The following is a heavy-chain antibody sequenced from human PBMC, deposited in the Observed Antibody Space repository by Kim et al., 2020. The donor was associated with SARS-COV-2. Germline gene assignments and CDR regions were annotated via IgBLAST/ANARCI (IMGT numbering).Heavy chain of an antibody. CDR3: ATTSSGSYYGAFDI. CDR2: ISDDGSFK. CDR1: GFTFSTFG. Sequence: GGSLRLSCAASGFTFSTFGMHWVRQAPGKGLEWVAVISDDGSFKYYADSVKGRFTISRDNSKNTLFLQMNSPRPEDTALYYCATTSSGSYYGAFDIWGQGTMVTVSS. D-gene: IGHD3-10*01. J-gene: IGHJ3*02. V-gene: IGHV3-30*03.